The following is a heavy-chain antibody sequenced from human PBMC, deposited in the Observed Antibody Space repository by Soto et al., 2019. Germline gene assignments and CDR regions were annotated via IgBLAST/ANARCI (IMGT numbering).Heavy chain of an antibody. J-gene: IGHJ4*02. CDR2: FDPEDGET. Sequence: GASVKXSCKVSGYTLTELSMHWVRQAPGKGLEWMGGFDPEDGETIYAQKFQGRVTMTEDTSTDTAYMELSSLRSEDTAVYYCATAYAGYDILTGYSPFDYWGQGALVTVSS. CDR1: GYTLTELS. V-gene: IGHV1-24*01. CDR3: ATAYAGYDILTGYSPFDY. D-gene: IGHD3-9*01.